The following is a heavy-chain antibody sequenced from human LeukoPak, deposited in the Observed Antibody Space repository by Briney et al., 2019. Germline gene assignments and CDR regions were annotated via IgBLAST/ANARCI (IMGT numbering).Heavy chain of an antibody. Sequence: GASVKVSCKASGYTFTDCYIHWVRQAPGQGLEWMGWINPYSGDTNYAQKFQGRVTMTRDTSISTAYMELSRLRSDDTAVYYCARSPHGDYSGISDYWGQGTLVTVSS. J-gene: IGHJ4*02. CDR3: ARSPHGDYSGISDY. CDR1: GYTFTDCY. V-gene: IGHV1-2*02. D-gene: IGHD4-17*01. CDR2: INPYSGDT.